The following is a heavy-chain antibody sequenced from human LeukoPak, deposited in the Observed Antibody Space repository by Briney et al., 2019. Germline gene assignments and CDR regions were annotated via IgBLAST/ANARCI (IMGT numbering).Heavy chain of an antibody. D-gene: IGHD2-2*02. CDR1: GFTFSSYW. V-gene: IGHV3-7*01. CDR2: IKQDGSEK. J-gene: IGHJ3*02. CDR3: ARDLRHIVGVPAAIWGTRHAFAI. Sequence: PGGSLRLSCAASGFTFSSYWMSWVRQAPGKGLEWVANIKQDGSEKYYVDSVKGRFTISRDNAKNSLYLQMNSLRAEDTAVYYYARDLRHIVGVPAAIWGTRHAFAIWGQGPMVTVSS.